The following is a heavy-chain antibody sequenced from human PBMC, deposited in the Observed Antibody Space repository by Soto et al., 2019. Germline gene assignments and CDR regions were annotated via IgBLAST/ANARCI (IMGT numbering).Heavy chain of an antibody. J-gene: IGHJ5*02. CDR2: MNPNSGNT. D-gene: IGHD2-8*01. CDR3: AGGGGGIVLRVYAKQGNWFDP. Sequence: QVQLVQSGAEVKKPGASVKVSCKASGYTFTSYDINWVRQATGQGLEWMGWMNPNSGNTGYAQKFQGRVTMTRNTSISTAYMELSSLRSEDTAVYYCAGGGGGIVLRVYAKQGNWFDPWGQGTLVTVSS. CDR1: GYTFTSYD. V-gene: IGHV1-8*01.